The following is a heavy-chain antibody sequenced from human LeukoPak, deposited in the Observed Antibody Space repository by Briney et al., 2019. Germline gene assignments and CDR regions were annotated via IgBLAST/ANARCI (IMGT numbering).Heavy chain of an antibody. CDR2: ISSSSSTI. CDR1: GFTFRSYS. Sequence: PGGSLRLSCVASGFTFRSYSMNWFRQAPGKGLEWVSYISSSSSTIYYADSVEGRFTISRDNAKNSLYLQMNSLRAEDTAVYYCASHYYDSSGFDYWGQGTQVIVSS. V-gene: IGHV3-48*04. J-gene: IGHJ4*02. CDR3: ASHYYDSSGFDY. D-gene: IGHD3-22*01.